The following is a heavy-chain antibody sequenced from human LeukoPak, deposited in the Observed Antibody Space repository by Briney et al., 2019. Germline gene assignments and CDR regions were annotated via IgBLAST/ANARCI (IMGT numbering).Heavy chain of an antibody. Sequence: SETLSLTCTVSGGAITNYYWSWIRQPPGKGLEWVGYIYYSGSTNYNPSLKSRVTMSVDTSKNQLSLKLRSVTAADTAVYYCARTQYCTSTSCYWFDPWGQGTLVTVSS. CDR2: IYYSGST. CDR1: GGAITNYY. CDR3: ARTQYCTSTSCYWFDP. J-gene: IGHJ5*02. V-gene: IGHV4-59*12. D-gene: IGHD2-2*01.